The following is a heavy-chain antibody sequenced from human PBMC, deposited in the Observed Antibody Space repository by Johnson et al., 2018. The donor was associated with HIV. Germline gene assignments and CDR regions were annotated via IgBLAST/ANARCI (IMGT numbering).Heavy chain of an antibody. CDR1: GFTFSDYY. D-gene: IGHD6-13*01. J-gene: IGHJ3*02. V-gene: IGHV3-11*04. CDR2: ITSSGATK. CDR3: ASPATQQLVPVDAFDI. Sequence: QVQLVESGGGLVMPGGSLRVSCAASGFTFSDYYMAWIRQTPGKGLEWVSYITSSGATKYYADSVKGRFTISRDNSKNTLYLQMNSLRAEDTAVYYCASPATQQLVPVDAFDIWGQGTMVTVSS.